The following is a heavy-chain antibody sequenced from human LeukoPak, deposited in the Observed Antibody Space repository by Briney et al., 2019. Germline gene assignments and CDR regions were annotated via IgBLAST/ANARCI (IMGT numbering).Heavy chain of an antibody. D-gene: IGHD5-24*01. CDR2: INPNSGGT. V-gene: IGHV1-2*02. J-gene: IGHJ4*02. Sequence: ASVKVSCKASGYTFTGYYIHWVRQAPRQGLEWMGWINPNSGGTNYAQKFQGRVTMTRDTSISTAYMELSRLRSDDTAVYYCARGVATMDYFDYWGQGTLVTVSS. CDR3: ARGVATMDYFDY. CDR1: GYTFTGYY.